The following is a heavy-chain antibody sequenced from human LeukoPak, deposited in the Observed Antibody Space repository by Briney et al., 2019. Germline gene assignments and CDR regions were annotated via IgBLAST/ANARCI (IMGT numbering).Heavy chain of an antibody. CDR2: IYYSGST. D-gene: IGHD2-15*01. J-gene: IGHJ4*02. CDR3: ARHPRCSGGSCYDY. V-gene: IGHV4-39*01. Sequence: TSETLSLTCTVSGGSISSSSYYWGWIRQPPGKGLEWIGSIYYSGSTYYNPSLKSRVTISVDTSKNHFSLKLSSVTMTDTAVYFRARHPRCSGGSCYDYWGQGTLVTVSS. CDR1: GGSISSSSYY.